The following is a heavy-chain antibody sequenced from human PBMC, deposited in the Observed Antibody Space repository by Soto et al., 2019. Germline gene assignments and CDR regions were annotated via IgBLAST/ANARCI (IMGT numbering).Heavy chain of an antibody. Sequence: SETLSLTCAVYGGSFSGYYWSWIRQPPGKGLEWIGEINHSGSTNYNPSLKSRVTISVDTSKNQFSLKLSSVTAADTAVYYCARRGATWGQPPTNTLYNWFDPWGQATLVTVSS. CDR1: GGSFSGYY. CDR2: INHSGST. J-gene: IGHJ5*02. CDR3: ARRGATWGQPPTNTLYNWFDP. V-gene: IGHV4-34*01. D-gene: IGHD7-27*01.